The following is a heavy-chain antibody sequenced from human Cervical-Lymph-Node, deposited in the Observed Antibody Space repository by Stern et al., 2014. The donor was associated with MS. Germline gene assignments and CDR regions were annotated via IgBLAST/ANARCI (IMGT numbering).Heavy chain of an antibody. D-gene: IGHD3-10*01. V-gene: IGHV1-8*01. Sequence: QVQLVQSGAEVKKPGASVKVSCKASGYTFTNYNIDWVRQAPGQGLEWMGWINPNSGKKGYAPRFQGRVTMTRDTSTSTAYMELSSLKAEDTAVYYCARVRFYGSGIYYALGDGMDVWGQGTTVTVSS. CDR1: GYTFTNYN. J-gene: IGHJ6*02. CDR3: ARVRFYGSGIYYALGDGMDV. CDR2: INPNSGKK.